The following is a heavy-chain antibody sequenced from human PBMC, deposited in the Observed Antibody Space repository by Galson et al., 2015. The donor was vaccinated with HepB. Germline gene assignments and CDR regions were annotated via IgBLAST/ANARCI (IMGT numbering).Heavy chain of an antibody. Sequence: SLRLSCAASGFTVSSNYMSWVRQAPGKGLEWVSVIYSGGSTYYADSVKGRFTISRHNSKNTLYLQMNSLRAEDTAVYYCARGYYYGSGSYYHSYYYYGMDVWGQGTTVTVSS. CDR3: ARGYYYGSGSYYHSYYYYGMDV. CDR1: GFTVSSNY. CDR2: IYSGGST. J-gene: IGHJ6*02. D-gene: IGHD3-10*01. V-gene: IGHV3-53*04.